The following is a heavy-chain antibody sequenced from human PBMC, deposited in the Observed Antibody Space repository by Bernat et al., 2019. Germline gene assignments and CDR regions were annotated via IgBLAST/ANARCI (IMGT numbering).Heavy chain of an antibody. CDR1: GFTFSSYS. V-gene: IGHV3-21*01. J-gene: IGHJ4*02. CDR3: ACLSPPYGSGSPDY. D-gene: IGHD3-10*01. CDR2: ISSSSSDI. Sequence: EVQLVESGGGLVKPGGSLRLSCAASGFTFSSYSMNWVRQAPGKGLEWVSSISSSSSDIYYADAVKGRFTISRDNDKNSLYLQMNSLRAKDTAVYYCACLSPPYGSGSPDYWGQGTLVTVSS.